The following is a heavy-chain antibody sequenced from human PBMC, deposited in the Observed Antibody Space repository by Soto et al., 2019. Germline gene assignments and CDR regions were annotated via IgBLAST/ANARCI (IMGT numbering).Heavy chain of an antibody. D-gene: IGHD2-21*01. CDR3: ARDNDWAFDS. Sequence: EVHLVESGGGLEQPGGSLRLACVASGFAFSGFAMNWVRQAPGKGLEWVSHINRETTSIDYADSVKGRFTISRDNAKNSLYLQMNSLRVEDTAVYYCARDNDWAFDSWGQGTLVSVSS. V-gene: IGHV3-48*01. J-gene: IGHJ4*02. CDR1: GFAFSGFA. CDR2: INRETTSI.